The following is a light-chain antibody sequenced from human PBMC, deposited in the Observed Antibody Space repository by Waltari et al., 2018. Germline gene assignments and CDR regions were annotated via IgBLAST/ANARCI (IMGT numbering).Light chain of an antibody. CDR2: DVS. CDR1: SSAVGGSNS. V-gene: IGLV2-11*01. Sequence: QSALTQPRSVSGSPGQSVTISCTGTSSAVGGSNSVSWYQQDPGKAPTLLIFDVSERPSGVSDRFSGSKSGNTASLTISGLQAEDEADYHCCSFAAGNTVIFGGGTKLTVV. J-gene: IGLJ2*01. CDR3: CSFAAGNTVI.